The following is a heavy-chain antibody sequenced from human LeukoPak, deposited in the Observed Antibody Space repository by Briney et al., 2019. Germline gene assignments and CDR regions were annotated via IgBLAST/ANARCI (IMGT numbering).Heavy chain of an antibody. CDR2: IASDGSGT. CDR3: ARGRPHGNDY. V-gene: IGHV3-74*01. Sequence: GGSLRLSCAASGFTFSSYGMHWVRQAPGKGLVWVSRIASDGSGTTYADSVKGRFSISRDNAKNTLYLQMNSLRVEDTAVYYCARGRPHGNDYRGQGTLVTVSS. J-gene: IGHJ4*02. D-gene: IGHD4-23*01. CDR1: GFTFSSYG.